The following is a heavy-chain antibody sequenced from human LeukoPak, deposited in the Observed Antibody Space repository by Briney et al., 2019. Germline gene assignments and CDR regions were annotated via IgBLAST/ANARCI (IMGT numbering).Heavy chain of an antibody. CDR2: IYYSGST. CDR1: GGSISSSSCY. V-gene: IGHV4-39*01. Sequence: SETLSLTCTVSGGSISSSSCYWGWIRQPPGKGLEWIGSIYYSGSTYYNPSLKSRVTISVDTSKNQFSLKLSSVTAADTAVYYCASFTPVRDYWGQGTLVTVSS. CDR3: ASFTPVRDY. D-gene: IGHD3-10*01. J-gene: IGHJ4*02.